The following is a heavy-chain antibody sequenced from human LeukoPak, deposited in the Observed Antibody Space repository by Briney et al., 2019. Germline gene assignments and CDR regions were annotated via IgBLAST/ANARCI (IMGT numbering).Heavy chain of an antibody. V-gene: IGHV4-34*01. CDR2: ISHRGST. J-gene: IGHJ4*02. CDR3: ARAPPWALDY. CDR1: GFTFSAYA. D-gene: IGHD7-27*01. Sequence: GSLRLSCAASGFTFSAYAMTWVRQPPGKGLEWIGEISHRGSTKYNPSLRSRVTISADESKNQFSLTFSSVTAADTAVYFCARAPPWALDYWGPGNLATVSS.